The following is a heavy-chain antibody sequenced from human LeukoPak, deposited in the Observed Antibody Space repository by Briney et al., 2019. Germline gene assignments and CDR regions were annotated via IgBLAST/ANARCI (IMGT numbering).Heavy chain of an antibody. Sequence: AGGSLTLSCSASGFTFSSYAMHWVRHAPGKGLEYVSAISSNGGSTYYADSVKGRFTISRDNSKNTLYLQMSSLRAEDTAVYYCVKSREDVDTAMVFDYWGQGTLVTVSS. CDR3: VKSREDVDTAMVFDY. V-gene: IGHV3-64D*09. J-gene: IGHJ4*02. D-gene: IGHD5-18*01. CDR1: GFTFSSYA. CDR2: ISSNGGST.